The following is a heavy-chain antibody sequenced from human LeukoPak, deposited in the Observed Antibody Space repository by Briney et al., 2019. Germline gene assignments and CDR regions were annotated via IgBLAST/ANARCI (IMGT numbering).Heavy chain of an antibody. Sequence: PGESLKISCKASGYKFTNYWIGWVRQMPGKGLEWMTIIYPGDSETRYSPSFQGQVTISADKSIGTVYLQWSSLKASDTAMYYCARALRTGQGDYVPVLWGQGTLVIVSS. D-gene: IGHD4-17*01. CDR3: ARALRTGQGDYVPVL. V-gene: IGHV5-51*01. CDR1: GYKFTNYW. CDR2: IYPGDSET. J-gene: IGHJ4*02.